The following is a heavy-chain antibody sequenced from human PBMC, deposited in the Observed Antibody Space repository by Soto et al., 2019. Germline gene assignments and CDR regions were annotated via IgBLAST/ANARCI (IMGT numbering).Heavy chain of an antibody. D-gene: IGHD3-3*01. CDR2: ISAYNGNT. V-gene: IGHV1-18*01. CDR1: GYTFTSYG. Sequence: ASVKVSCKASGYTFTSYGISWVRQAPGQGLEWMGWISAYNGNTNYAQKLQGRVTMTTGTSTSTAYMELRSLRSDDTAVYYCARALYDFWSGYLELRWFDPWGQGTLVTVSS. CDR3: ARALYDFWSGYLELRWFDP. J-gene: IGHJ5*02.